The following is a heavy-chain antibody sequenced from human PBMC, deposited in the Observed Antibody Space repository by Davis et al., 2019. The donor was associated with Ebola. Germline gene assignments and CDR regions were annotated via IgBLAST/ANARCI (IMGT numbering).Heavy chain of an antibody. J-gene: IGHJ4*02. CDR2: IYYSGST. D-gene: IGHD5-12*01. CDR1: GGSISSSSYY. Sequence: MPGGSLRLSCTVSGGSISSSSYYWGWIRQPPGKGLEWIGSIYYSGSTYYNPSLKSRVTISVDTSKNQFSLKLSSVTAADTAVYYCARRRGYSGYVTGFPFDYWGQGTLVTVSS. CDR3: ARRRGYSGYVTGFPFDY. V-gene: IGHV4-39*01.